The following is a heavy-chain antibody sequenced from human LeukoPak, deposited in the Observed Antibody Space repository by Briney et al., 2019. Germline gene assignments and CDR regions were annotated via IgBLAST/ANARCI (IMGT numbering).Heavy chain of an antibody. CDR3: ARDPWNFYDDSGYYRDFDS. J-gene: IGHJ5*01. Sequence: ASVKVSCKATSRISWVRQAPGQGLEWMGWIGSYGGDTYYAQKFQGRVTVTTDTSTSTVYMELRSLRSDDTAVYYCARDPWNFYDDSGYYRDFDSWGQGTLVTVSS. CDR2: IGSYGGDT. CDR1: TSR. D-gene: IGHD3-22*01. V-gene: IGHV1-18*01.